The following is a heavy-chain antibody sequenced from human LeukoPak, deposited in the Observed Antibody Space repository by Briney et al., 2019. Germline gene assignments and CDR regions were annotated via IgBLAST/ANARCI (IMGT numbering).Heavy chain of an antibody. J-gene: IGHJ4*02. CDR3: ARALLWFGELSVTFDY. V-gene: IGHV4-30-4*01. Sequence: SQTLSPTCTVSGGSISSGDYYWSWIRQPPGKGLEWIGYIYYSGSTYYNPSLKSRVTISVDTSKNQFSLKLSSVTAADTAVYYCARALLWFGELSVTFDYWGQGTLVTVSS. CDR1: GGSISSGDYY. CDR2: IYYSGST. D-gene: IGHD3-10*01.